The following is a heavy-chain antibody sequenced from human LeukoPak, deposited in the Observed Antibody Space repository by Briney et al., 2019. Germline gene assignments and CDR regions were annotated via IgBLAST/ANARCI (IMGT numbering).Heavy chain of an antibody. V-gene: IGHV3-30*02. CDR1: GFTFSSCG. CDR2: IRYDGSNK. J-gene: IGHJ3*02. D-gene: IGHD3-22*01. Sequence: GGSLRLSCAASGFTFSSCGMHWVRQAPGKGLEWVAFIRYDGSNKYYADSVKGRFTISRDNSKNTLYLQMNSLRAEDTAVYYCAKDTYYYDSSGYCPDIWGQGTMVTVSS. CDR3: AKDTYYYDSSGYCPDI.